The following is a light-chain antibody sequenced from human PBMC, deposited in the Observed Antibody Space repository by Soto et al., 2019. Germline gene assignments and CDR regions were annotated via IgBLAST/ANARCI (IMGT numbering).Light chain of an antibody. Sequence: QSALTQHASVSGSPGQSITISCTGTSSEVGGYNYVSWYQHHPGKAPKLIIYDVTNRPSGVSNPFSGSKSGNTASLTISGLQPEDEADYYCSSYTTSNTRQIVFGTGTKVTVL. CDR2: DVT. V-gene: IGLV2-14*03. J-gene: IGLJ1*01. CDR3: SSYTTSNTRQIV. CDR1: SSEVGGYNY.